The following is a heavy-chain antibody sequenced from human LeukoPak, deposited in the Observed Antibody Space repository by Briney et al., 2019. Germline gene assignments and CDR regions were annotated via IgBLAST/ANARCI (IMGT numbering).Heavy chain of an antibody. CDR2: INPNSGGT. D-gene: IGHD6-13*01. J-gene: IGHJ4*02. Sequence: ASMKVSCKASGYTFTGYYMHWVRQAPGQGLEWMGWINPNSGGTNYAQKFQGRVTMTRDTSISTAYMGLSRLRSDDTAVYYCARDSAAGTEEGIFGYWGQGTLVTVSS. CDR1: GYTFTGYY. CDR3: ARDSAAGTEEGIFGY. V-gene: IGHV1-2*02.